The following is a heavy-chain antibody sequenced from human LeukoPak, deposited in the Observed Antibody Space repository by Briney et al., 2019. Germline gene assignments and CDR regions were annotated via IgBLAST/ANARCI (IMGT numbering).Heavy chain of an antibody. J-gene: IGHJ4*02. CDR3: ARVYSFPDSYWNYSPFDY. CDR1: GYTFTSYD. D-gene: IGHD1-7*01. CDR2: MNPNSGNT. Sequence: AXXKVSCKASGYTFTSYDINWVRQAPGQGLEWMGWMNPNSGNTVYAQKFQGRVTMTRNTSISTAYMELSSLRSEDTAVYYCARVYSFPDSYWNYSPFDYWGQGTLVTVSS. V-gene: IGHV1-8*01.